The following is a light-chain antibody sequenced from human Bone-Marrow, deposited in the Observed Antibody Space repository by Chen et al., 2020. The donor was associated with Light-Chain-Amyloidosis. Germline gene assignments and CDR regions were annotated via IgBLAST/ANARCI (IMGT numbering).Light chain of an antibody. CDR1: DLPTKF. J-gene: IGLJ2*01. CDR3: QSADSSGTYEVI. V-gene: IGLV3-25*03. CDR2: RDT. Sequence: SYELTQPPSVSVSPGQTARITCSGDDLPTKFAYWYQQKPGQAPVQVIHRDTERPSGISERFSGSSPGTTATLTISGVQAEDEADYHCQSADSSGTYEVIFGGGTKLTVL.